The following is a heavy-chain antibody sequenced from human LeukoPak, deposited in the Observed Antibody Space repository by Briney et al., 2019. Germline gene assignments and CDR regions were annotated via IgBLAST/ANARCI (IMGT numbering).Heavy chain of an antibody. CDR1: GGSISSSNW. CDR2: IYHSGST. D-gene: IGHD3-16*01. J-gene: IGHJ3*01. Sequence: MPSGTLSLTCAVSGGSISSSNWWSWVRQPPGKGLEWIGEIYHSGSTNYNPSLKSRVTISVDKSKNQFSLKLSSVTAADTAVYYWASFFGGGYGFISFDFWGQGTMVTASS. CDR3: ASFFGGGYGFISFDF. V-gene: IGHV4-4*02.